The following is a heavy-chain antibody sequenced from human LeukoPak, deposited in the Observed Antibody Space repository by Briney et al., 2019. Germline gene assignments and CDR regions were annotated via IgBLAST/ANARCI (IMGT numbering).Heavy chain of an antibody. V-gene: IGHV3-30*18. CDR2: ISYDGSNK. CDR1: GFTFSSYG. J-gene: IGHJ4*02. Sequence: GGSLRLSCAASGFTFSSYGMHWVRQAPGKGLEWVAVISYDGSNKYYADSVRGRFTISRDNSKNTLYLQMNSLRAEDTAVYYWANLFDYWGQGTLVTVSS. CDR3: ANLFDY.